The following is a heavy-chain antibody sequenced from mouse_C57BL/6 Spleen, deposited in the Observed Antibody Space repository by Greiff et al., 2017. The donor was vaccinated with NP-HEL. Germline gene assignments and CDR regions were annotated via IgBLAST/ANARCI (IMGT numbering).Heavy chain of an antibody. Sequence: QVQLKQPGAELVKPGASVKVSCKASGYTFTSYWMHWVKQRPGQGLEWIGRIHPSDSDTNYNQKFKGKATLTVDKSSSTAYMQLSSLTSEDSAVYYCAIGYYGSSLYAMDYWGQGTSVTVSS. CDR2: IHPSDSDT. J-gene: IGHJ4*01. D-gene: IGHD1-1*01. CDR3: AIGYYGSSLYAMDY. CDR1: GYTFTSYW. V-gene: IGHV1-74*01.